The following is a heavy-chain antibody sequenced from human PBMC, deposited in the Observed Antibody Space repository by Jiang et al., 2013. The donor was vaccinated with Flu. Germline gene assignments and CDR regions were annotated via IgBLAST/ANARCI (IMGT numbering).Heavy chain of an antibody. CDR3: ARSYYDSSGYLEDNWFDP. CDR2: INAGNGNT. J-gene: IGHJ5*02. V-gene: IGHV1-3*01. D-gene: IGHD3-22*01. CDR1: GYTFTSYA. Sequence: GAEVKKPGASVKVSCKASGYTFTSYAMHWVRQAPGQRLEWMGWINAGNGNTKYSQKFQGRVTITRDTSASTAYMELSSLRSEDTAVYYCARSYYDSSGYLEDNWFDPGAREPWSPSPQ.